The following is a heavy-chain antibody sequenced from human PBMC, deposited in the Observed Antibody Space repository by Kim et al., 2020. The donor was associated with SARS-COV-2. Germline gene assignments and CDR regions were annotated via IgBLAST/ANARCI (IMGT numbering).Heavy chain of an antibody. CDR3: ARAYGDYFDNYYYMDV. J-gene: IGHJ6*03. Sequence: ASVKVSCKASGYTFTSYAMHWVRQAPGQRLEWMGWINAGNGNTKYSQKFQGRVTITRDTSASTAYMELSSLRSEDTAVYYCARAYGDYFDNYYYMDVWGKGTTVTVSS. CDR1: GYTFTSYA. V-gene: IGHV1-3*01. D-gene: IGHD4-17*01. CDR2: INAGNGNT.